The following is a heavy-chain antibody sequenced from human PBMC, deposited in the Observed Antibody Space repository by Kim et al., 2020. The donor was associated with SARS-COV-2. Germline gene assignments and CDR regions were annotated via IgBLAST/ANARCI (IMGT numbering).Heavy chain of an antibody. D-gene: IGHD3-10*01. CDR3: ARTEAMVRGVITHYGMDV. CDR2: MNPNSGNT. J-gene: IGHJ6*02. CDR1: GYTFTSYD. V-gene: IGHV1-8*01. Sequence: ASVKVSCKASGYTFTSYDINWVRQATGQGLEWMGWMNPNSGNTGYAQKFQGRVTMTRNTSISTAYMELSSLRSEDTAVYYCARTEAMVRGVITHYGMDVWGQGTTVTVSS.